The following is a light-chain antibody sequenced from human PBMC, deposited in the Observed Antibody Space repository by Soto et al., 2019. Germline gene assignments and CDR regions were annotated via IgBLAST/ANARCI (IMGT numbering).Light chain of an antibody. CDR1: SSDVGSYNL. J-gene: IGLJ1*01. Sequence: QSVLTQPASVSGSPGQSITISCTGTSSDVGSYNLVSWYQQHPGKAPKLMIYEVSKRPSGVSNRFSGSKSGNTASLTISGLQPEDEADYYCSSHTSGSTRVFGSGTKVTV. V-gene: IGLV2-14*02. CDR3: SSHTSGSTRV. CDR2: EVS.